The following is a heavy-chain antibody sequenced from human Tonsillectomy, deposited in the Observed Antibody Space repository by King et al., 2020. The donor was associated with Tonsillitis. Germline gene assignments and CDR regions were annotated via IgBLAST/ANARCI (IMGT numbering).Heavy chain of an antibody. CDR2: IRSKTYGGTT. D-gene: IGHD3-3*01. CDR1: GFTFGDYA. J-gene: IGHJ3*02. V-gene: IGHV3-49*04. Sequence: QLVQSGGGLIQPGRSLRLSCTASGFTFGDYAMSWVRQAPGKGLEWIGVIRSKTYGGTTECAASLKGRITISRDDSKSIAYLQMNSLKTEDTAVYYCTRVPRWSTLYAFDIWGQGTMVTVSS. CDR3: TRVPRWSTLYAFDI.